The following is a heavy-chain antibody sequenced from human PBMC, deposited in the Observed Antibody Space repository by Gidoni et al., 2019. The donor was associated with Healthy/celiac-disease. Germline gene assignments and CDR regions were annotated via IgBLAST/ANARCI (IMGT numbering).Heavy chain of an antibody. Sequence: QVQLQESGPGLVKPSETLSLTCAVSGYSISSGYYWGWIRQPPGKGLEWIGSIYHSGSTYYNPSLKSRVTISVDTSKNQFSLKLSSVTAADTAVYYCARQTPSSGYYPSGWFDPWGQGTLVTVSS. CDR1: GYSISSGYY. V-gene: IGHV4-38-2*01. CDR3: ARQTPSSGYYPSGWFDP. J-gene: IGHJ5*02. CDR2: IYHSGST. D-gene: IGHD3-3*01.